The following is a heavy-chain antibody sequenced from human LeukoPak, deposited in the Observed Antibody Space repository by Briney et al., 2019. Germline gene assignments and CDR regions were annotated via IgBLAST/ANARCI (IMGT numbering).Heavy chain of an antibody. J-gene: IGHJ4*02. CDR1: GFSLRSYW. D-gene: IGHD6-6*01. V-gene: IGHV3-74*01. CDR3: ARYSSSSGGASHYFDY. Sequence: GGSLRLSCAVSGFSLRSYWMHWVRQAPGKGLVWVSRISGDGSMTKYADSVEGRFTISRDHAKNKEYLQMNSLRAEDTAVYYCARYSSSSGGASHYFDYGGQGTLVTVSS. CDR2: ISGDGSMT.